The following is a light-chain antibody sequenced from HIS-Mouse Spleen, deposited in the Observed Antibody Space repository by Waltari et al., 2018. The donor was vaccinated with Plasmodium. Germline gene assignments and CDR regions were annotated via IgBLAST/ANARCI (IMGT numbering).Light chain of an antibody. CDR2: GAS. Sequence: DIQMTQSPISLSASVGHSVNITCRASQSISSYLNWYQQKPGKAPKLLIYGASSLQSGVPSRFSGSGSGTDFTLTISSLQPEDFATYYCQQNYNTWTFGQGTKVEIK. CDR3: QQNYNTWT. CDR1: QSISSY. J-gene: IGKJ1*01. V-gene: IGKV1-39*01.